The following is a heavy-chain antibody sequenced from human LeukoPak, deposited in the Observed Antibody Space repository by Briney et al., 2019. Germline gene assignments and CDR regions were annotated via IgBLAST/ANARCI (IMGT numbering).Heavy chain of an antibody. D-gene: IGHD6-13*01. CDR1: GFTFDDYA. CDR3: ARELAG. CDR2: ISWNSGSI. J-gene: IGHJ4*02. V-gene: IGHV3-9*01. Sequence: GGSLRLSCAASGFTFDDYAMHWVRQAPGKGLEWVSGISWNSGSIGYADSVKGRFTISRDNAKNSLYLQMNSLRAEDTALYYCARELAGWGQGTLVTVSS.